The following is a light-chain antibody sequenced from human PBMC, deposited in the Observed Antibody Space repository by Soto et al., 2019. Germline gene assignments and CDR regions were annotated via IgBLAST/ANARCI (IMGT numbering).Light chain of an antibody. Sequence: QSVLTQSPSASGTPGQRVTISCSGINSNIGSNYVHWYQQFPGTAPKVLIYRNSQRPSGVPDRFSGSKSGISASLAISGLRSEDEADYFWATWDDRLSGVVFGGGTKLTVL. CDR2: RNS. CDR1: NSNIGSNY. J-gene: IGLJ2*01. CDR3: ATWDDRLSGVV. V-gene: IGLV1-47*01.